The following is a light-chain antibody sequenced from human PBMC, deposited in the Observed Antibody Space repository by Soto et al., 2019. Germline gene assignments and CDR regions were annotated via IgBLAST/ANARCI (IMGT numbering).Light chain of an antibody. J-gene: IGKJ1*01. Sequence: DIQITQSPSTLSASVGDRVTITCRASESIGTWLAWYQQKPGKAPNLLIYDASSLQSGVPSRFSGRGSGTEFTLTISSLQPDDFATYYCQQFQSFSRTLGQGTKVDIK. CDR2: DAS. V-gene: IGKV1-5*01. CDR3: QQFQSFSRT. CDR1: ESIGTW.